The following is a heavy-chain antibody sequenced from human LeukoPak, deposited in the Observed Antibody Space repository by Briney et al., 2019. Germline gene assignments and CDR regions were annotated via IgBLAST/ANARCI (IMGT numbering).Heavy chain of an antibody. J-gene: IGHJ5*02. V-gene: IGHV5-51*01. Sequence: GSLTISCKGSGYSFTSYWIGWVRQMPGKGLEWMGIIYPGDSDTRYSPSFQGQVTISADKSISTAYLQWSSLKASDTAMYYCARRYSSSWVGFNWFDPWGQGTLVTVSS. D-gene: IGHD6-6*01. CDR3: ARRYSSSWVGFNWFDP. CDR1: GYSFTSYW. CDR2: IYPGDSDT.